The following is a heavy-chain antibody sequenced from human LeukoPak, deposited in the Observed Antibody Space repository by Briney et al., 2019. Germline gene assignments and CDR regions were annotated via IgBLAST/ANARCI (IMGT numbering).Heavy chain of an antibody. CDR2: TYYRSKWYN. Sequence: SQTLSLTCAISGDSVSSNSAAWNWIRQSPSRGLEWLGRTYYRSKWYNDYAVSVKSRITINPDTSKNQFSLQLNSVTPEDTAVYYCARVVAGTDHYYYYYYMDVWGKGTTVTISS. D-gene: IGHD6-19*01. CDR3: ARVVAGTDHYYYYYYMDV. V-gene: IGHV6-1*01. J-gene: IGHJ6*03. CDR1: GDSVSSNSAA.